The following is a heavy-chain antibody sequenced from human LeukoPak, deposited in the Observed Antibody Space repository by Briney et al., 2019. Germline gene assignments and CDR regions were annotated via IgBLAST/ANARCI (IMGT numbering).Heavy chain of an antibody. D-gene: IGHD4-17*01. CDR2: ISGSGDNT. Sequence: GGSLRLSCAASGFTFSSYAMSLVRQAPGKGLEWVSSISGSGDNTYYADSVKDRFSISRDNSKTTVSLQMNSLRAEDTAVYYCAKGRGTAVTSAANYWGQGTLVTVSS. V-gene: IGHV3-23*01. J-gene: IGHJ4*02. CDR1: GFTFSSYA. CDR3: AKGRGTAVTSAANY.